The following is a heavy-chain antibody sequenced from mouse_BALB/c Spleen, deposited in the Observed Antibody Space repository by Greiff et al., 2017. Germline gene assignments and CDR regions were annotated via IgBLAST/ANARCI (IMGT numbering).Heavy chain of an antibody. V-gene: IGHV5-6-5*01. J-gene: IGHJ4*01. D-gene: IGHD2-14*01. CDR3: GKRGRYDDAMDY. CDR1: GFTFTSYA. Sequence: EVQLVESGGGLVKPGGSLKLSCAASGFTFTSYAMSWVRQTPGKRLEWVASISSGGSTNYQDSVKGRFTISRDNARNILYLQMSSLRSEDTAMYYCGKRGRYDDAMDYWGQGTSVTVSS. CDR2: ISSGGST.